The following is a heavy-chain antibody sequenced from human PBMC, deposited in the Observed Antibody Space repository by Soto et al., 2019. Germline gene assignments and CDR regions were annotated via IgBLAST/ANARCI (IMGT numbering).Heavy chain of an antibody. J-gene: IGHJ6*02. Sequence: GSLRLSCAASGXTFSSYAMTWVRQAPGKGLEWVSAVSGRDGNTYYADSVKGRFTVSRDSSNYTLSLQMNSLRADDTAVYFCAKGHGPGKYGMDVWGPGTTGTVSS. CDR2: VSGRDGNT. CDR1: GXTFSSYA. CDR3: AKGHGPGKYGMDV. V-gene: IGHV3-23*01.